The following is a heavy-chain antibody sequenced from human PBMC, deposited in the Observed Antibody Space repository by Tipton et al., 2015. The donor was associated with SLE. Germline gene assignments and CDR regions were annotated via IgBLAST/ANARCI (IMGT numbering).Heavy chain of an antibody. CDR1: GEAISSSSYY. V-gene: IGHV4-61*05. J-gene: IGHJ4*02. CDR3: AGYSTGWYGEDY. D-gene: IGHD6-19*01. CDR2: IYYSGST. Sequence: PGLVKPSETLSLTCTVSGEAISSSSYYWGWVRQPPGKGLEWIGHIYYSGSTNYNPSLKSRVTISVDTSKNQFSLTLTSLIAADTAVYYCAGYSTGWYGEDYWGQGTLVSVSS.